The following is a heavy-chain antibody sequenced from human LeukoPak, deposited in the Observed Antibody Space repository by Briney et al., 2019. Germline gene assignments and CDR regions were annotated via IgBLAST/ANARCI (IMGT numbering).Heavy chain of an antibody. J-gene: IGHJ4*02. CDR2: IYYSGST. CDR1: GGSISSYY. D-gene: IGHD6-6*01. Sequence: PSETLSLTCTVSGGSISSYYWSWIRQPPGKGLEWIGYIYYSGSTNYNPSLKSRVTISVDTSKNQFSLKLSSVTAADTAVYYCARGTLGSSSPFGYWGQGTLVTVSS. V-gene: IGHV4-59*01. CDR3: ARGTLGSSSPFGY.